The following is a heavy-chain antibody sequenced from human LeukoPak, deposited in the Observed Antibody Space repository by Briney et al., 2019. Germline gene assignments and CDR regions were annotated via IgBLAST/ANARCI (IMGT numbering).Heavy chain of an antibody. J-gene: IGHJ4*02. CDR1: GYSISSGYY. CDR2: IYHSGST. V-gene: IGHV4-38-2*01. Sequence: TSETLSLTCAVSGYSISSGYYWGWIRQPPGKGLEWIGSIYHSGSTYYNPSLKSRVTISVDTSKNQFSLELSSVTAADTAVYYCTRHVSSGSPSYYFDYWGQGTLVPVSS. CDR3: TRHVSSGSPSYYFDY. D-gene: IGHD3-10*01.